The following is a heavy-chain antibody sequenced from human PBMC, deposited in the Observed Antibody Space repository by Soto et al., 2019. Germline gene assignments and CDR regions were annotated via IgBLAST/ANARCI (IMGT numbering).Heavy chain of an antibody. Sequence: SETLSLTCTVSGGSISSYYWSWIRQPPGKGLEWIGYIYYSGSTNYNPSLKSRVTISVDTSKNQFSLKLSSVTAADTAVYYCARSNSDFDYWGQGTLVTVSS. D-gene: IGHD6-13*01. CDR1: GGSISSYY. J-gene: IGHJ4*02. CDR3: ARSNSDFDY. V-gene: IGHV4-59*01. CDR2: IYYSGST.